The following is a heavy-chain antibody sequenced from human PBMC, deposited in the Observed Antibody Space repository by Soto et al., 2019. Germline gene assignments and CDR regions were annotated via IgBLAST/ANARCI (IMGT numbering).Heavy chain of an antibody. CDR1: GDSIIGTHW. Sequence: SETLSLTCAVSGDSIIGTHWWSWVRRPPGKGLEFIGETHHSRGTNYNPSLRSRVTMSLDKSKNQLSLILYSVTAADTAMYYCARNGDCTRPGCIVGWFAPWGPGTLVPVSS. V-gene: IGHV4-4*02. CDR2: THHSRGT. CDR3: ARNGDCTRPGCIVGWFAP. D-gene: IGHD2-8*01. J-gene: IGHJ5*02.